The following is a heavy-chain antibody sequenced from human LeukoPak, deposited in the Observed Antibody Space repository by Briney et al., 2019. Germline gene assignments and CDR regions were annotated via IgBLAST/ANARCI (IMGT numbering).Heavy chain of an antibody. CDR2: ISYDGSLQ. J-gene: IGHJ4*02. CDR1: GFTFSNYA. CDR3: ARDSRPYSSTYYFDY. V-gene: IGHV3-30*04. D-gene: IGHD6-13*01. Sequence: PGGSLRLSCGASGFTFSNYAIHWVRQAPGKGLEWLAVISYDGSLQYYADSVRCRFTISRDNSKNTVFLQMNSLRVEDTAVYYCARDSRPYSSTYYFDYWGQGTLVTVSS.